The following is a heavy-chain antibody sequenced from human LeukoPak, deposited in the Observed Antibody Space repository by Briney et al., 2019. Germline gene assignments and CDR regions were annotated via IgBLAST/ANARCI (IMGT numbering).Heavy chain of an antibody. CDR3: VLTSGSGSYRGYLNY. CDR2: INWNGGST. V-gene: IGHV3-20*01. J-gene: IGHJ4*02. CDR1: GFTFDDYG. D-gene: IGHD3-10*01. Sequence: RPGGSLRLSCVASGFTFDDYGIGWARQAPGKGLEWVSGINWNGGSTDYADSVKGRFTISRDNAKNSVSLRVEDTALYHCVLTSGSGSYRGYLNYWGQGTLVTVSS.